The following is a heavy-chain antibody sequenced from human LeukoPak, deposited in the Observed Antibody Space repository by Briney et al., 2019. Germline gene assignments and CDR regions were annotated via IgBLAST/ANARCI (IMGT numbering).Heavy chain of an antibody. CDR2: ISSSGSDI. J-gene: IGHJ4*02. CDR3: AKASYQHFDY. V-gene: IGHV3-48*03. Sequence: GGSLRLSCAASGFTFSNYEMHWVRQAPGKGLEWVSYISSSGSDIYYADSVKGRFTISRDNSKNTLYLQMNSLRAEDTAVYYCAKASYQHFDYWGQGTLVTVSS. CDR1: GFTFSNYE. D-gene: IGHD6-6*01.